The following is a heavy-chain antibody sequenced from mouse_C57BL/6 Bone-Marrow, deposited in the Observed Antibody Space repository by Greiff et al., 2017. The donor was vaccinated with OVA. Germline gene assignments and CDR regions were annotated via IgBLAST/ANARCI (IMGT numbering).Heavy chain of an antibody. CDR3: AGGYYAWFAY. J-gene: IGHJ3*01. CDR1: GYTFTSYW. V-gene: IGHV1-69*01. Sequence: QVQLQQPGAELVRPGSSVKLSCKASGYTFTSYWMDWVKQRPGQGLEWIGEIDPSDSYTNYNQKFKGKSTLTVDKSSSTAYMQLSSLTSEDSAVYYCAGGYYAWFAYWGQGTLVTVSA. D-gene: IGHD2-3*01. CDR2: IDPSDSYT.